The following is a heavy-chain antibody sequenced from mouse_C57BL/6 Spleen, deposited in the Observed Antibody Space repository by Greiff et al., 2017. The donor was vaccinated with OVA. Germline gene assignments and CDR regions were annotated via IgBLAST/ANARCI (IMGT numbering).Heavy chain of an antibody. J-gene: IGHJ4*01. CDR3: ARGLYYGNYGYAMDY. CDR1: GYTFTSYW. Sequence: QVQLKQPGAELVRPGSSVKLSCKASGYTFTSYWMHWVKQRPIQGLEWIGNIDPSDSETHYNQKFKDKATLTVDKSSSTAYMQLSSLTSEDSAVYYCARGLYYGNYGYAMDYWGQGTSVTVSS. CDR2: IDPSDSET. D-gene: IGHD2-1*01. V-gene: IGHV1-52*01.